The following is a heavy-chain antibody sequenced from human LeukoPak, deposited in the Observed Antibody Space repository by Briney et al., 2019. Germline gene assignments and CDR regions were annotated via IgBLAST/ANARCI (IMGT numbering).Heavy chain of an antibody. J-gene: IGHJ4*02. CDR1: GGSFSGYY. V-gene: IGHV4-34*01. CDR3: ARGGKGGYRGYGQKYCFDY. Sequence: PSDTLPLTCAVYGGSFSGYYWSWIRQPPGKGLKWIGEINHSGITNYNPSPKSRVTISVDTCQNQFSLKLRSVTAADMAVYYCARGGKGGYRGYGQKYCFDYWGQGTLVTVSS. CDR2: INHSGIT. D-gene: IGHD5-12*01.